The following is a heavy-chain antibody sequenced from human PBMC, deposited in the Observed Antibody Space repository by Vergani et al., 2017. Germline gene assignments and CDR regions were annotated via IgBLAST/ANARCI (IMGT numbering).Heavy chain of an antibody. CDR2: MSSGDSI. CDR3: ARETDTGSSVSYNYYAMDV. J-gene: IGHJ6*02. V-gene: IGHV3-11*04. D-gene: IGHD3-9*01. Sequence: QVQLVESGGGLVKPGGSLRLSCAASGFTFSDHYMSWVRQAPGKGLEWISYMSSGDSIYYADSVKGRFTVSRDNTKNTLYVQMNSLRAEDTAVYYCARETDTGSSVSYNYYAMDVWGQGNTVSGSS. CDR1: GFTFSDHY.